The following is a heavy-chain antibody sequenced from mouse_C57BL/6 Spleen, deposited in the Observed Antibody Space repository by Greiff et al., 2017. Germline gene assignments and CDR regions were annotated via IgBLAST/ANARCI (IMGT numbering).Heavy chain of an antibody. D-gene: IGHD1-1*01. V-gene: IGHV1-9*01. J-gene: IGHJ3*01. CDR2: ILPGSGST. Sequence: VQLVESGAELMKPGASVKLSCKATGYTFTGYWIEWVKQRPGHGLEWIGEILPGSGSTNYNEKFKGKATFTADTSSNTAYMQLSSLTTEDSAIYYCAQERYYYGSEGFAYWGQGTLVTVSA. CDR1: GYTFTGYW. CDR3: AQERYYYGSEGFAY.